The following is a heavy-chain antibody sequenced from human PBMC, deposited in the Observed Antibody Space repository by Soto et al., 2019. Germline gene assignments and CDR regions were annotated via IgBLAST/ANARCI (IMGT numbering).Heavy chain of an antibody. J-gene: IGHJ4*02. V-gene: IGHV3-9*01. Sequence: EVQLVESGGGLVQPGRSLRLSCAASGFTFDDYAMHWVRQAPGKGLEWVSGISWNSGSIGYADSVKGRFSISRDNAKNSLYLQMNSLRAEDTALYYCAKDHTPDPATPREWGQGTLVTVSS. CDR3: AKDHTPDPATPRE. D-gene: IGHD2-2*02. CDR1: GFTFDDYA. CDR2: ISWNSGSI.